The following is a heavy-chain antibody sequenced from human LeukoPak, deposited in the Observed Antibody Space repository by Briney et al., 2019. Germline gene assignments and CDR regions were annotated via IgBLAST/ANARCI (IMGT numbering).Heavy chain of an antibody. CDR1: GFTFSSYA. CDR3: AKCRYAADVPIDINYFDY. V-gene: IGHV3-23*01. CDR2: ISGSGGST. D-gene: IGHD2-8*01. Sequence: GGSLRLSCAASGFTFSSYAMSWVRQAPGKGLEWVSAISGSGGSTYYADSVKGRFTISRDNSKNTLYLQMNSLRAEDTAVYYCAKCRYAADVPIDINYFDYWGQGTLVTVSS. J-gene: IGHJ4*02.